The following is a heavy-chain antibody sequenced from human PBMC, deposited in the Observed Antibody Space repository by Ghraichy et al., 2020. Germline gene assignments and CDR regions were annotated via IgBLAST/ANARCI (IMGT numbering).Heavy chain of an antibody. CDR1: GGSISSSSYY. V-gene: IGHV4-39*01. D-gene: IGHD1-26*01. CDR2: IYYSGST. Sequence: TLSLTCTVSGGSISSSSYYWGWIRQPPGKGLEWIGSIYYSGSTYYNPSLKSRVTISVDTSKNQFSLKLSSVTAADTAVYYCAREISGSYGYWDQGTLVTVSS. J-gene: IGHJ4*02. CDR3: AREISGSYGY.